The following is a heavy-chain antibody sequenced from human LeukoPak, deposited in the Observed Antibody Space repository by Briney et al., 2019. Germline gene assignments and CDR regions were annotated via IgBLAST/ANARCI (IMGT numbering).Heavy chain of an antibody. CDR2: IYHSGST. CDR3: ARVLHAPYLIDS. CDR1: GYSISSGYY. V-gene: IGHV4-38-2*01. Sequence: SETLSLTCAVSGYSISSGYYWGWIRQPPGKGLEWIGSIYHSGSTYYNPSLKSRVTISVDTSKNQFSLKLSSVTAADTAVYYCARVLHAPYLIDSWGQGTLVTVSS. D-gene: IGHD2-8*01. J-gene: IGHJ4*02.